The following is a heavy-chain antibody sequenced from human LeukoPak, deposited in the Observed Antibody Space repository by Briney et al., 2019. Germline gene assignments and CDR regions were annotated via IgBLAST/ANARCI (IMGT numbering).Heavy chain of an antibody. D-gene: IGHD2-15*01. CDR1: GGSISSGSYY. Sequence: SQTLSLTCTVSGGSISSGSYYGSWIRQPAGKGLEWIGRIYTSGGTNYNPSLKSRVTMSVDTSKNQFSLKLSSVTAADTAVYYCASHDSPNWYFDLWGRGTLVTVSS. V-gene: IGHV4-61*02. CDR3: ASHDSPNWYFDL. J-gene: IGHJ2*01. CDR2: IYTSGGT.